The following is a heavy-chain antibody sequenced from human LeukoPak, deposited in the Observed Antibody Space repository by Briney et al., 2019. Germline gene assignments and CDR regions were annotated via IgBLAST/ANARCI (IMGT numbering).Heavy chain of an antibody. Sequence: GGSLRLPCVASGFTFDDYGMSWVRQAPGKGLEWVSGINWNGASIGYADSVKGRFTISRDNAKNSLYLQMNSLRAEDTAVYYCAREGDTAMGDYFDYWGPGTLVTVSS. D-gene: IGHD5-18*01. V-gene: IGHV3-20*04. CDR1: GFTFDDYG. J-gene: IGHJ4*02. CDR2: INWNGASI. CDR3: AREGDTAMGDYFDY.